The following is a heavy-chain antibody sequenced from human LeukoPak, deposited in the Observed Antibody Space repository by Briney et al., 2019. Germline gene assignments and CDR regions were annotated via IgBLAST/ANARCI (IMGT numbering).Heavy chain of an antibody. V-gene: IGHV4-59*08. D-gene: IGHD5-18*01. Sequence: TETLSLSCTVSGGSISRHYWSWIRQAPGKGLEWIGYISYSGSTNYNPSLKGRVTISVDTSKNQFSLKLSSVTAADTAVFYCARHVGPGYSYGFDNWGQGTLVTVSS. CDR3: ARHVGPGYSYGFDN. J-gene: IGHJ4*02. CDR1: GGSISRHY. CDR2: ISYSGST.